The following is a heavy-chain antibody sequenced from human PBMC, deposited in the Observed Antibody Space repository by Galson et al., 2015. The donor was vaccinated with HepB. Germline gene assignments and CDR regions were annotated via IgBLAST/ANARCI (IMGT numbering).Heavy chain of an antibody. J-gene: IGHJ5*02. D-gene: IGHD2-15*01. CDR2: IYPGDSDT. CDR1: GYSFTSYW. CDR3: ARGYCSGSSCYQPRTDWFDP. Sequence: QSGAEVTKPGESLKISCKGSGYSFTSYWIGWVRQMPGKGLEWMGIIYPGDSDTRYSPSFQGQVTISADKSISTAYLQWSSLKASDTAMYYCARGYCSGSSCYQPRTDWFDPWGQGTLVTVSS. V-gene: IGHV5-51*01.